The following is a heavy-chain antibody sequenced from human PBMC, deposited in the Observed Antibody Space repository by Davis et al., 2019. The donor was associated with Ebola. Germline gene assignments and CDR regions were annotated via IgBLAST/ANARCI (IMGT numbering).Heavy chain of an antibody. J-gene: IGHJ5*02. CDR1: GFTFTDYG. Sequence: GGSLRLSCAASGFTFTDYGIHWVRQAPGKGLEGVSIIWYDGSRRDYADSVKGRFTISRDNSNNILYLQMSSLRAEDTAVYYCARENGDYDALRQYNWFDPWGQGTLVTVSS. V-gene: IGHV3-33*01. D-gene: IGHD4-17*01. CDR3: ARENGDYDALRQYNWFDP. CDR2: IWYDGSRR.